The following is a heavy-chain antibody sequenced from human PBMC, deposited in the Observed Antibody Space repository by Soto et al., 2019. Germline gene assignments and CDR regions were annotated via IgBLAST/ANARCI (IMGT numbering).Heavy chain of an antibody. V-gene: IGHV4-59*01. Sequence: ELLSLTCSGAGASRTTYYWSWIRQPPGKGLEWIGSISYSGSTKYNPSIESRVMISLDTSKNQFSLILTSVTAADTALSYCARDWGSSGLFDPWGQGALVTVSS. CDR3: ARDWGSSGLFDP. CDR2: ISYSGST. CDR1: GASRTTYY. J-gene: IGHJ5*02. D-gene: IGHD3-16*01.